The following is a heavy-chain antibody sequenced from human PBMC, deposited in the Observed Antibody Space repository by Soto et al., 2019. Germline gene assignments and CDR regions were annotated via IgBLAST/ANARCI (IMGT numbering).Heavy chain of an antibody. Sequence: QVQLQESGPGLVKPSDTLSLTCTVSGGSISSYYWRWMRQPPGKGREWLGYIYYSGRTNYNPSLKCRVTISVDTSKNQFSMKLSSVTAADTAVYYCAAHCSSTSCYTPCGYGMDVWGQGTTVTVSS. J-gene: IGHJ6*02. CDR1: GGSISSYY. CDR2: IYYSGRT. V-gene: IGHV4-59*01. D-gene: IGHD2-2*02. CDR3: AAHCSSTSCYTPCGYGMDV.